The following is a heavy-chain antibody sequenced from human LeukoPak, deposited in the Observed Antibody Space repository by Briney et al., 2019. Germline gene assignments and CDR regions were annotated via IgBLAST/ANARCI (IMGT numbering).Heavy chain of an antibody. V-gene: IGHV3-23*01. D-gene: IGHD3-22*01. Sequence: GGSLRLSCAVSGITLSNYGMSWVRQAPGKGLVWVAGISDSGGGTNYADSVKGRFTISRDNPKNTLYLQMNSLRAEDTAIYFCAKRGVVIRVILVGFHKEANYFDSWGQGALVTVSS. CDR1: GITLSNYG. CDR2: ISDSGGGT. J-gene: IGHJ4*02. CDR3: AKRGVVIRVILVGFHKEANYFDS.